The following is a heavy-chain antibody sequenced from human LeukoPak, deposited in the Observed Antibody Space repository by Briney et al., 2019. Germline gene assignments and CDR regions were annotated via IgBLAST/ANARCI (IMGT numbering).Heavy chain of an antibody. D-gene: IGHD3-16*02. J-gene: IGHJ2*01. CDR1: GVTFSFSSYA. CDR3: AKEGSIMITFGGVIAHWYFDL. CDR2: ISGSGGGT. Sequence: GGSLRLSCAASGVTFSFSSYAMSWVRQAPGKGLEWVSAISGSGGGTYYADSVKGRFTISRDNSKNTLYLQMNSLRAEGTAVYYCAKEGSIMITFGGVIAHWYFDLWGRGTLVTVSS. V-gene: IGHV3-23*01.